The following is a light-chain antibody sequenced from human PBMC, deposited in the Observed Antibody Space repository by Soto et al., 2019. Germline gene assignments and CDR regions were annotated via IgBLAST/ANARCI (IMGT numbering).Light chain of an antibody. V-gene: IGKV3-15*01. CDR2: GAS. CDR1: QSVSSN. J-gene: IGKJ1*01. CDR3: QHYDNWPA. Sequence: EMVLTQSPTTLSVSPGERATLSCRASQSVSSNLAWYQQKPGQAPRLLMYGASTRATGIPARFSGSGSGTEFTLTNSSLQSEDFAVYFCQHYDNWPAFGQGTKVDIK.